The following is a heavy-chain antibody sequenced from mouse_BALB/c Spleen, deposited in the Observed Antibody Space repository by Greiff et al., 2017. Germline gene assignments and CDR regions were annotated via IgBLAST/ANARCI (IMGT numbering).Heavy chain of an antibody. V-gene: IGHV7-3*02. Sequence: EVQRVESGGGLVQPGGSLRLSCATSGFTFTDYYMSWVRQPPGKALEWLGFIRNKANGYTTEYSAPVKGRFTISRDNSQSILYLQMNTLRAEDSATYYCAREGGNSFDYWGQGTTLTVSS. J-gene: IGHJ2*01. CDR1: GFTFTDYY. D-gene: IGHD1-1*01. CDR3: AREGGNSFDY. CDR2: IRNKANGYTT.